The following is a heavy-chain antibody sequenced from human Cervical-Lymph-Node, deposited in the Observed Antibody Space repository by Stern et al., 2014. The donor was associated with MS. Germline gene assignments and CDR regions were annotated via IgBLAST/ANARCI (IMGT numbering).Heavy chain of an antibody. Sequence: QVTLKESGPTLVKPTQTLTLTCTFSGFSLTTTGVGVGWIRQPPGKALEWLALIYLDDDKRFSPSLKTRLTITKDTSKNQVVVTMTNMDPVDTATYYCAHYGRTGDSTVYYLPFDYWGQGTLVTVSS. CDR2: IYLDDDK. J-gene: IGHJ4*02. CDR1: GFSLTTTGVG. CDR3: AHYGRTGDSTVYYLPFDY. V-gene: IGHV2-5*02. D-gene: IGHD3-22*01.